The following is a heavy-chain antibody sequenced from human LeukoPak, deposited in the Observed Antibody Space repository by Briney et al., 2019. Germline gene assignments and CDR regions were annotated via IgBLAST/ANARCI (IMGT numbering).Heavy chain of an antibody. CDR1: GGSISSGSYY. J-gene: IGHJ3*02. CDR3: ARRPPALGAFDI. CDR2: IYYSGST. Sequence: PSETLSLTCSVSGGSISSGSYYWGWVPQSPGKGLEWIGSIYYSGSTYYNPSLKSRVTISADTYKNQFSLQLSSVTAADTAIYYCARRPPALGAFDIWGHGTMVTVSS. V-gene: IGHV4-39*01.